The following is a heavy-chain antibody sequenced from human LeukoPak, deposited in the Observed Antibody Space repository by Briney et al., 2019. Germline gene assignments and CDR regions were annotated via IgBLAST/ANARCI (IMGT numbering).Heavy chain of an antibody. CDR2: INSDGINT. D-gene: IGHD3-22*01. J-gene: IGHJ5*02. Sequence: GGSLSLSCAASGFTFSNYWMHWVRQAPGKGLVWVSRINSDGINTSYADSVKGRLTISRDNAKNTLNLQMNSLRAEDTAVYHCARDLGQYYDTSDNWFDPWGQGTLVTVSS. CDR3: ARDLGQYYDTSDNWFDP. V-gene: IGHV3-74*01. CDR1: GFTFSNYW.